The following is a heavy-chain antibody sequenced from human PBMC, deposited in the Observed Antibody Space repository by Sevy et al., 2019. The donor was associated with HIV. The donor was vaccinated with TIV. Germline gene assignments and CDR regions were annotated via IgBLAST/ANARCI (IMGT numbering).Heavy chain of an antibody. CDR2: INPSDVST. CDR1: GYTFTNYY. D-gene: IGHD3-16*01. V-gene: IGHV1-46*03. CDR3: GRTSPRGGFDY. J-gene: IGHJ4*02. Sequence: ASVKVSCKASGYTFTNYYMHWVRQAPGQGLEWMGIINPSDVSTIYAQKFQGRVTMTRDTSTSTVYMELGSLRSDDTAIYYCGRTSPRGGFDYWGQGALVTVSS.